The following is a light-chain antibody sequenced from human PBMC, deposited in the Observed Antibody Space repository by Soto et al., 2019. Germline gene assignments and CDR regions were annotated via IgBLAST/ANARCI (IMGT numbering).Light chain of an antibody. Sequence: DIVMTQSPDSLAVSLGERATINCKSSQSVLYSSNHQNYLAWYQQKPGQPPKLLIYWASTRESGVPDRFSGSGSGTDFTLTISSLQAEDVAVYYCQQYYSTPRTFGQGTKVDIK. CDR3: QQYYSTPRT. CDR1: QSVLYSSNHQNY. V-gene: IGKV4-1*01. CDR2: WAS. J-gene: IGKJ1*01.